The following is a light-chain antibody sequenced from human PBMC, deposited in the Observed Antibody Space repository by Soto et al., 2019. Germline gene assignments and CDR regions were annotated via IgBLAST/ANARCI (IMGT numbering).Light chain of an antibody. CDR3: ATWDSSLSAVV. CDR1: SSNIRNNY. V-gene: IGLV1-51*02. J-gene: IGLJ3*02. Sequence: QSVLTQPPSVSAAPGQKVTISCSGSSSNIRNNYVSWYQQLPGTAPKLLIYENNKRPSGIPDGFSGSKSGTSATLGISGLQSGDEADYYCATWDSSLSAVVFGGGTKVTVL. CDR2: ENN.